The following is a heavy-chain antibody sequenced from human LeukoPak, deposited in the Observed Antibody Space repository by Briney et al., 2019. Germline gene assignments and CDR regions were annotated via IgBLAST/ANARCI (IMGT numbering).Heavy chain of an antibody. D-gene: IGHD2-15*01. V-gene: IGHV4-59*08. CDR1: GGSISTYY. J-gene: IGHJ5*02. CDR2: VYYDGST. CDR3: ARRPGRIGNWFEP. Sequence: SETLSLTCTVSGGSISTYYWSWIRQPPGKGLEFIGYVYYDGSTNYNPSLKSRVTVSVDTSKNQFSLKLRSVTAADTAFYYCARRPGRIGNWFEPWGQGTLVTVSS.